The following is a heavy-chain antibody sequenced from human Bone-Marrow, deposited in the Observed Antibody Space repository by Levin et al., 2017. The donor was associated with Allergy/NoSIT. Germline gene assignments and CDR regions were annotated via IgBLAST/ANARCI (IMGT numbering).Heavy chain of an antibody. CDR2: IYQSGNT. CDR3: ATCGDDCIDVFGI. Sequence: LSLPFSFSFASLRRSHWWSWVRQPPGKGLEWIGEIYQSGNTSYNPSLKSRATISVDKSKNQFSLKLISVTAADTAVYYCATCGDDCIDVFGIWGQGTMVTVSS. V-gene: IGHV4-4*02. D-gene: IGHD2-21*02. CDR1: FASLRRSHW. J-gene: IGHJ3*02.